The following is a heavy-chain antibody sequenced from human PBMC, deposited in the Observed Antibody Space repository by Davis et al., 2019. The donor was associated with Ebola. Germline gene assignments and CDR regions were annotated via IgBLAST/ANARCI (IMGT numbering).Heavy chain of an antibody. J-gene: IGHJ4*02. Sequence: SETLSLTCTASGFSISSYSWRWIRQPPAKGLDWIVYIYYSGSTNYNPSLKIRVTISVDTSKNQFSLKLSSVTAADTAVYYCASSDTAMVYYFDYWGQGTLVTVSS. CDR3: ASSDTAMVYYFDY. CDR1: GFSISSYS. D-gene: IGHD5-18*01. CDR2: IYYSGST. V-gene: IGHV4-59*01.